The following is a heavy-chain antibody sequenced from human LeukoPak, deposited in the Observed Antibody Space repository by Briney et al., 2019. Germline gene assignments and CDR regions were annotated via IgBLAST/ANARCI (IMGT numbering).Heavy chain of an antibody. CDR1: GGTFSSYA. V-gene: IGHV1-69*13. Sequence: ASVKVSCNASGGTFSSYAISWVRQAPGQGLEWMGGIIPIFGTANYAQKFQGRVTITADEPTSTAYMELSSLRSEDTAVYYCARGGGAGTWYFDYWGQGTLVTVSS. J-gene: IGHJ4*02. CDR2: IIPIFGTA. D-gene: IGHD6-19*01. CDR3: ARGGGAGTWYFDY.